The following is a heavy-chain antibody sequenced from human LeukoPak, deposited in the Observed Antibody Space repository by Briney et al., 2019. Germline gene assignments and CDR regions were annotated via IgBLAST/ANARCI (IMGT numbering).Heavy chain of an antibody. Sequence: PSETLSLTCTVSGGSLSSYYWSWIRQPPGKALEWIGYIYYSGSTNYNPSFKSRVTISLDTSKNQLFLKLTSVTAADTAVYFCARDRTGFPFWGQGTLVTVSS. J-gene: IGHJ4*02. V-gene: IGHV4-59*08. D-gene: IGHD3/OR15-3a*01. CDR1: GGSLSSYY. CDR2: IYYSGST. CDR3: ARDRTGFPF.